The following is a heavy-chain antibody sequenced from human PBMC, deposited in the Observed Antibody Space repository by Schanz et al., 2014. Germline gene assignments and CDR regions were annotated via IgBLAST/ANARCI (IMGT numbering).Heavy chain of an antibody. V-gene: IGHV1-18*01. CDR3: ARDNLVSSSWYNYYGMDV. D-gene: IGHD6-13*01. Sequence: QVQLVQSGAEVKKPGASVKVSCKASGYTFTSYAMNWVRQAPGQGLEWMGWIGGSDGNTNFAQKFQGRVTMTTDTSTSTAYMELRSLRSDDTAVYYCARDNLVSSSWYNYYGMDVWGQGTTVTVSS. J-gene: IGHJ6*02. CDR1: GYTFTSYA. CDR2: IGGSDGNT.